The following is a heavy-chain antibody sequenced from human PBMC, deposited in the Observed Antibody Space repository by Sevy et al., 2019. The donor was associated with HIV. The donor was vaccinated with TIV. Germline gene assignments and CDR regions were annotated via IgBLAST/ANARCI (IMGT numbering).Heavy chain of an antibody. CDR1: GYTFGAYA. J-gene: IGHJ5*02. CDR3: ARRRVTDGAYVGLDP. Sequence: GGSLRLSCTASGYTFGAYAMNWVRQAPGEGLEWVSGIRASGVATYYADSVKGGFTVSRENSDTTLFLQMNSMRVEDTAIYYYARRRVTDGAYVGLDPWCQGTLVTVSS. D-gene: IGHD4-17*01. CDR2: IRASGVAT. V-gene: IGHV3-23*01.